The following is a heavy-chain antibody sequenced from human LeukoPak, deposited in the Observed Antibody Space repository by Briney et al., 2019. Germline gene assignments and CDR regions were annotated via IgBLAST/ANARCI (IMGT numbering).Heavy chain of an antibody. D-gene: IGHD4-23*01. J-gene: IGHJ4*02. CDR2: INHSGST. V-gene: IGHV4-34*01. Sequence: GSLRLSCAASGFTFSNYNINWVRQPPGKGLEWIGEINHSGSTNYNPSLKSRVTISVDTSKDQFSLKLSSVTAADTAVYYCARVSGDYGGNSVPDYWGQGTLVTVSS. CDR3: ARVSGDYGGNSVPDY. CDR1: GFTFSNYN.